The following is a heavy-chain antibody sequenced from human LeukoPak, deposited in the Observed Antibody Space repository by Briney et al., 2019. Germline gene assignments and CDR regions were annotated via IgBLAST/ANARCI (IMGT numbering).Heavy chain of an antibody. J-gene: IGHJ4*02. D-gene: IGHD3-10*01. CDR2: INHSGST. CDR3: ARGPRLWFGELSKYYFDY. Sequence: SETLSLTCAVYGGSFSGYYWSWISQPRGKGLEWIGEINHSGSTNYNPSLKSRVTISVDTSKNQFSLKLSSVTAADTAVYYCARGPRLWFGELSKYYFDYWGQGTLVTVSS. CDR1: GGSFSGYY. V-gene: IGHV4-34*01.